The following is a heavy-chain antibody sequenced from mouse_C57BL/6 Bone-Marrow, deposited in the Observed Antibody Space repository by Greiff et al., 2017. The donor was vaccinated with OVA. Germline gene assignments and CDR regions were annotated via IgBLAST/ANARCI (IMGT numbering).Heavy chain of an antibody. J-gene: IGHJ4*01. CDR2: IHPNSGST. D-gene: IGHD2-5*01. V-gene: IGHV1-81*01. CDR3: AAYYSNPYYAMDY. Sequence: QVQLQQSGAELARPGASVKLSCKASGYTFTSYGISWVKQRTGQGLEWIGMIHPNSGSTNYNEKFKSKVKLTVDKSSSTVYMQLSSLTSEDPAVYYYAAYYSNPYYAMDYWGQGTSVTVSS. CDR1: GYTFTSYG.